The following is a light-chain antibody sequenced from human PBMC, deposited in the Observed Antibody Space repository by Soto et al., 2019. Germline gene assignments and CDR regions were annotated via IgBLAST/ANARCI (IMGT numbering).Light chain of an antibody. J-gene: IGKJ5*01. V-gene: IGKV3D-20*02. CDR3: QQRSNWPIT. Sequence: IELPQCPGTLSLSPGERATLSCRASQTVSSNFLAWYQEQPGQGPRLLIYGASTRATGIPDRFSGSGSGTDFTLTLSSLEPEDFAVDDCQQRSNWPITFGQGTRLEI. CDR1: QTVSSNF. CDR2: GAS.